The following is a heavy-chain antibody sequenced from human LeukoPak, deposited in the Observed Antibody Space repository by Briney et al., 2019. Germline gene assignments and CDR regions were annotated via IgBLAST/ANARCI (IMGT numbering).Heavy chain of an antibody. J-gene: IGHJ5*02. V-gene: IGHV1-2*02. CDR1: RYTFTDYY. Sequence: ASVKVSCKASRYTFTDYYMHWVRQAPGQGLEWMGWINPNSGGTNYAQKFQGRATMTRDTSISTAYMELSRLRSDDTAVYYCARGGWSLGYCSSSSCLDWFDPWGQGTLVTVSS. CDR2: INPNSGGT. D-gene: IGHD2-2*01. CDR3: ARGGWSLGYCSSSSCLDWFDP.